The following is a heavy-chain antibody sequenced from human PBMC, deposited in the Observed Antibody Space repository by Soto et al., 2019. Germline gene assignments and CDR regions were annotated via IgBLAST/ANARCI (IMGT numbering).Heavy chain of an antibody. Sequence: SVKVSWGASGYTFRDYYIHWVREAPVQGLEWMGWINPTTGAPNYALKFQGRVTMTRDRSTSTAYMELERLRSDDTAAYFCARRHIVMVTAILRAGWYDSWGQRPQVTVSS. J-gene: IGHJ5*01. CDR2: INPTTGAP. CDR1: GYTFRDYY. CDR3: ARRHIVMVTAILRAGWYDS. V-gene: IGHV1-2*02. D-gene: IGHD2-21*02.